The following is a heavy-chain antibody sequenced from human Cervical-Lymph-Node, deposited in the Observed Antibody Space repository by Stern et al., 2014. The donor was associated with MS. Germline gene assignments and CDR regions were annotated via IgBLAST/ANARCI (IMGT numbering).Heavy chain of an antibody. V-gene: IGHV3-53*01. Sequence: EVQLLQSGGGVIQPGGSLRLSCTASGFTVSRAYTTWVRQAPGKGLEWVSLITNVGSTFYTDSVNGRFTISRDDSKNTVYLHMTSLRAEDTAMYYCARDTSSPERSDWWGQGTLVTVSS. CDR2: ITNVGST. CDR3: ARDTSSPERSDW. D-gene: IGHD1-1*01. J-gene: IGHJ4*02. CDR1: GFTVSRAY.